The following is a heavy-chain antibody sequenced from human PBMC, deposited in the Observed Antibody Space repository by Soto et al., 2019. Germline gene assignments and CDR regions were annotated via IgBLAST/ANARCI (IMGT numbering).Heavy chain of an antibody. D-gene: IGHD3-3*01. CDR2: IFWDDDK. CDR1: VFSLSTSGVA. Sequence: QXGPTLLNPTQTLSLTCTFSVFSLSTSGVAVGWIRQAPRKAPEWLAFIFWDDDKRYSPSLENRLTITKDTSKNQVVLTMTNMDPVDTATYYGASIFDFWSGYYFSYWGRGTLVTVSS. CDR3: ASIFDFWSGYYFSY. V-gene: IGHV2-5*02. J-gene: IGHJ4*02.